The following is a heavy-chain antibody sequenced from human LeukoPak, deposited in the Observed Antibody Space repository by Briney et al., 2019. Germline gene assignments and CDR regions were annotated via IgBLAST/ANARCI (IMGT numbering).Heavy chain of an antibody. J-gene: IGHJ6*02. V-gene: IGHV3-33*01. CDR2: IWFDGSNK. CDR3: ARERSIWHTYGMDV. CDR1: GLTFSGYG. D-gene: IGHD6-13*01. Sequence: PGGSLRLSCAASGLTFSGYGMHWGRQAPGKGLEWVAVIWFDGSNKYYADSVKGRFTISRDNSKNTLSLQMNSLRAEDTAVYYCARERSIWHTYGMDVWGQGTTVTVSS.